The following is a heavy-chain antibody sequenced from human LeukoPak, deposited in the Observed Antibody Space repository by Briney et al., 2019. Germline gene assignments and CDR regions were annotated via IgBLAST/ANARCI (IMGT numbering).Heavy chain of an antibody. V-gene: IGHV4-4*07. CDR2: IYTSGST. CDR1: GGSISSYY. CDR3: VTSSTDYDILTGYYIGDAFDI. Sequence: SETLSLTCTVSGGSISSYYWSWIRQPAGKGLEWIGRIYTSGSTNYNPSLKSRVTMSVDTSKNQFSLKLSSVTAADTAVYYCVTSSTDYDILTGYYIGDAFDIWGQGTMVTVSS. D-gene: IGHD3-9*01. J-gene: IGHJ3*02.